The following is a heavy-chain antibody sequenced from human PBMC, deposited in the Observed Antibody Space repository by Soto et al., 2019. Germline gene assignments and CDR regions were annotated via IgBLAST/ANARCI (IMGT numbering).Heavy chain of an antibody. D-gene: IGHD6-19*01. Sequence: EVQLLESGGGLVQPGESLRLSCAASGFTFSSFAMSWVRQAPGKGLEWVSAITDGGRPTYYADSVKGRFTISRDNSKNTVYLQMNSLRADDTAVYYCAKDLVLAGYFDYWGQGTLVTVSS. CDR2: ITDGGRPT. J-gene: IGHJ4*02. V-gene: IGHV3-23*01. CDR3: AKDLVLAGYFDY. CDR1: GFTFSSFA.